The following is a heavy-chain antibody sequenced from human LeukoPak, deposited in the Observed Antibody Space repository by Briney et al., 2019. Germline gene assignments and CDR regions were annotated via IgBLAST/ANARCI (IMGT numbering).Heavy chain of an antibody. J-gene: IGHJ4*02. V-gene: IGHV3-21*01. CDR2: ISSSSSYI. CDR3: ARDLPQWLVPGYFDY. D-gene: IGHD6-19*01. Sequence: GALRLSCAASGFTFSSYSMNWVRQAPGKGLEWVSSISSSSSYIYYADSVKGRFTISRDNAKNSLYLQMNSLRAEDTAVYYCARDLPQWLVPGYFDYWGQGTLVTVSS. CDR1: GFTFSSYS.